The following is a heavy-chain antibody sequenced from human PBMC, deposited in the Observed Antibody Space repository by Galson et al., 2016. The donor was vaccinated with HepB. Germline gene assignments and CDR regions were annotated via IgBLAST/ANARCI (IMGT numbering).Heavy chain of an antibody. J-gene: IGHJ4*02. D-gene: IGHD3-10*01. V-gene: IGHV1-46*01. CDR2: INPSSGST. CDR1: AYTFTNHY. Sequence: SVKVSCKASAYTFTNHYIHWVRQAPGQGLEWMGIINPSSGSTNYAQKFQGRVTMTRDTSTSTVYMELSSLRSEDAAVYYYARPMVRGVLLPSTYYFDYWGPGTLVTVSS. CDR3: ARPMVRGVLLPSTYYFDY.